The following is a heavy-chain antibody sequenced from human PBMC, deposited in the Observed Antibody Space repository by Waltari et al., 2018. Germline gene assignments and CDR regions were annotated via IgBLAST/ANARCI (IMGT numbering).Heavy chain of an antibody. CDR2: IKQDGSGK. D-gene: IGHD6-19*01. Sequence: EVQLVESGGGLVQPGGSLRLSCAASGFTFSSYWMSWVRQAPGKGLEWVANIKQDGSGKYYVDSVKGRFTISRDNAKNSLYLQMNSLRAEDTAVYYCARDDSAVAAPFDYWGQGTLVTVSS. J-gene: IGHJ4*02. CDR1: GFTFSSYW. CDR3: ARDDSAVAAPFDY. V-gene: IGHV3-7*01.